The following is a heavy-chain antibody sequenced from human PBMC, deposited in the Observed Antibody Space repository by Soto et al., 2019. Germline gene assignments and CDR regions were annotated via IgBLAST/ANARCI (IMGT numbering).Heavy chain of an antibody. CDR3: VMVEKYVKPTPPHV. CDR2: ISPYTGNT. Sequence: QVQLVQSGDEVKKPGASVKVSCKASGYIFVNYGIAWVRQAPGQGLEWMGWISPYTGNTHSATKVQGRLTMTTGTXXSPVYMELGSLTSEDTAVYYCVMVEKYVKPTPPHVWGQGTTVT. D-gene: IGHD3-16*02. CDR1: GYIFVNYG. J-gene: IGHJ6*02. V-gene: IGHV1-18*01.